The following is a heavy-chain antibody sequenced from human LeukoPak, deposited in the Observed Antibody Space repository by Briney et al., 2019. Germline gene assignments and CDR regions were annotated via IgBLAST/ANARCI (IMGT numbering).Heavy chain of an antibody. CDR2: INPNSGGT. D-gene: IGHD2-21*01. V-gene: IGHV1-2*02. J-gene: IGHJ3*02. CDR3: ARVIGGATDGAFDI. CDR1: GYTFTGYY. Sequence: ASVKVSCKASGYTFTGYYMHWVRQAPGQGLEWMGWINPNSGGTNYAQKFQDRVTMTRDTSISTAYMELSRLRSDDTAVYYCARVIGGATDGAFDIWGQGTMVTVSS.